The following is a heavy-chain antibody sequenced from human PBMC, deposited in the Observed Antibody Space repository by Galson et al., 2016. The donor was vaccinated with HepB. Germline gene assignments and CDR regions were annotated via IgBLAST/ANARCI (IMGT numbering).Heavy chain of an antibody. CDR2: ISGTGGTT. CDR1: GFIFSEYA. D-gene: IGHD5-18*01. J-gene: IGHJ5*01. CDR3: ARHGYGYTYGNNWFES. Sequence: SLRLSCAASGFIFSEYAMSWVRQAPGKGLEWVSGISGTGGTTYYADSVKGRFTISRDNSKNTLYLRMNSLRAEDTAIYYCARHGYGYTYGNNWFESWGQGTLVTVSS. V-gene: IGHV3-23*01.